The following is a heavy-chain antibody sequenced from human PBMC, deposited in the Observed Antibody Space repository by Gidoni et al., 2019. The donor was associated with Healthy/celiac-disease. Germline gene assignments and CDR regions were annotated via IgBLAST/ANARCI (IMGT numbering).Heavy chain of an antibody. CDR2: ISYDGSNK. J-gene: IGHJ4*02. CDR3: ARGYCGGDCYLLDY. CDR1: GFTFSSYA. Sequence: QVQLVESGGGVVQPGRSLRLSCAASGFTFSSYAMHWVRQAPGKGLEWVAVISYDGSNKYYADSVKGRFTISRDNSKNTLYLQMNSRRAEDTAVYYCARGYCGGDCYLLDYWGQGTLVTVSS. D-gene: IGHD2-21*01. V-gene: IGHV3-30*04.